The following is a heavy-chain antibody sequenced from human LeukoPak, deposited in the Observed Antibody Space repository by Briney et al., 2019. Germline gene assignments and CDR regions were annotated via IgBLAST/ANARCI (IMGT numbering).Heavy chain of an antibody. Sequence: PGGSLRLSCAASGFTFSSYSMNWVRQAPGKGLEGVSSISSSSSYIYYADSVKGRFTISRDNAKNSLYLQMNSLRAEDTAVYYCAREGCSGGSCYSDYWGQGTLVTVSS. CDR1: GFTFSSYS. CDR3: AREGCSGGSCYSDY. J-gene: IGHJ4*02. V-gene: IGHV3-21*01. D-gene: IGHD2-15*01. CDR2: ISSSSSYI.